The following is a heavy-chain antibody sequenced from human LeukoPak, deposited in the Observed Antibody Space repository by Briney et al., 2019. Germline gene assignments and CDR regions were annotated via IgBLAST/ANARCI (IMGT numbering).Heavy chain of an antibody. CDR2: INPNSGGT. V-gene: IGHV1-2*02. CDR3: AREEYSYGPDYYYYGMDV. CDR1: GYTFTGYY. Sequence: ASVKVSCKASGYTFTGYYMHWVRQAPGQGLEWMGWINPNSGGTSYAQKFQGRVTMTRDTSISTAYMELSRLRSDDTAVYYCAREEYSYGPDYYYYGMDVWGQGTTVTVSS. D-gene: IGHD5-18*01. J-gene: IGHJ6*02.